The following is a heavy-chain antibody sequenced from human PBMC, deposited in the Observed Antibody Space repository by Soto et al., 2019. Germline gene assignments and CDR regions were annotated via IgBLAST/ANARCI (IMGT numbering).Heavy chain of an antibody. J-gene: IGHJ5*02. D-gene: IGHD3-16*01. CDR1: GYSFTNNY. Sequence: ASVKVSCKSSGYSFTNNYVSWVRQATGQGLEWMGWMNPGSGDTGYAQKFQGRVTMTRDISIATAYMELSSLRSDDTAIYYCARMETFGSLNWFDPWGQGTLVTVSS. CDR2: MNPGSGDT. V-gene: IGHV1-8*01. CDR3: ARMETFGSLNWFDP.